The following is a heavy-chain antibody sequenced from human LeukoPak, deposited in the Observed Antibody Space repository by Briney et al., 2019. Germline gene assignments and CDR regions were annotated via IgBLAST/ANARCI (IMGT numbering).Heavy chain of an antibody. CDR2: IKSETDGGTT. CDR1: GFTFSNAW. V-gene: IGHV3-15*01. D-gene: IGHD2-2*01. Sequence: PGGSLRLSCAASGFTFSNAWMSWVRQAPGKGLEWVGRIKSETDGGTTDYAAPVKGRFTISRDDSKNTLYLQMNSLKTEDTAVYYCTTLTYCSSTSCRYMWGQGTLVTVSS. J-gene: IGHJ4*02. CDR3: TTLTYCSSTSCRYM.